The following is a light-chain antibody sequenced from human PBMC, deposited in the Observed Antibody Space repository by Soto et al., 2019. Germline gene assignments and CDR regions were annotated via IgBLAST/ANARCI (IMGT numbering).Light chain of an antibody. CDR1: KTVSSY. V-gene: IGKV3-11*01. CDR2: DAS. CDR3: QQRRT. J-gene: IGKJ5*01. Sequence: EFVLTQPPAPLSLSPGERATLSCRPSKTVSSYLPWYQQKPGQAPGLLVYDASDRATGIPARFSGSGSGTDFTLTISSLEPEDFAVYYCQQRRTFGQGTRLEIK.